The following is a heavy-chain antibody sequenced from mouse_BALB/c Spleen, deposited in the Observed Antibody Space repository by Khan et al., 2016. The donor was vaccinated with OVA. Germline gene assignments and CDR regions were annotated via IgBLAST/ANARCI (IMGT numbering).Heavy chain of an antibody. CDR3: ARSGGNFHWYFDV. D-gene: IGHD2-1*01. J-gene: IGHJ1*01. V-gene: IGHV5-17*02. CDR1: GFTFSSFG. CDR2: ISSGSSTI. Sequence: EVELVESGGGLVQPGGSRKLSCAASGFTFSSFGLHWVRQAPQKGLEWVAYISSGSSTIYSVDTVKGRFTISRDHPKNTLFLQMTSLRSDDTAMYYCARSGGNFHWYFDVWGAGTSVTVSS.